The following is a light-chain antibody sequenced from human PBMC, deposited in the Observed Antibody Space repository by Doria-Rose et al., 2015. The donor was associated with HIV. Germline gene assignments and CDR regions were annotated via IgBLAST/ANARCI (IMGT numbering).Light chain of an antibody. J-gene: IGKJ3*01. CDR3: QQYYDTPS. V-gene: IGKV4-1*01. Sequence: DIRVTQSPESLGMSLGERATLNCKSNQSLLYTSKNYLAWYQQKPGQPPKLLIYWASTRHSGVTARFSGSGSGTDFTLTISSLEAEDVAVYYCQQYYDTPSFGPGTTVDIK. CDR2: WAS. CDR1: QSLLYTSKNY.